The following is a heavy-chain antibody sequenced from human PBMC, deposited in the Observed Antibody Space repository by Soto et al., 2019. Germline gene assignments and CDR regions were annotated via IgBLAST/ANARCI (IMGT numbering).Heavy chain of an antibody. V-gene: IGHV4-31*03. D-gene: IGHD2-15*01. CDR3: ARGAYCSGGSCRYGMDV. Sequence: QVQLQESGPGLVKPSQTLSLTCTVSGGSISSGGYYWSWIRQHPGKGLEWIGYIYYSGSTYYNPSHKSRVTISVDPSKNQVSLKLSSVTAADTAVYYCARGAYCSGGSCRYGMDVWGQGTTVTVSS. J-gene: IGHJ6*02. CDR2: IYYSGST. CDR1: GGSISSGGYY.